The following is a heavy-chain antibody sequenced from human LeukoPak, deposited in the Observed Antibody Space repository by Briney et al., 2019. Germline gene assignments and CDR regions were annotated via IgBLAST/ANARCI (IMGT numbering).Heavy chain of an antibody. J-gene: IGHJ3*02. D-gene: IGHD3-10*01. V-gene: IGHV1-46*01. CDR2: INPSGGST. CDR3: ARPLITMVRGVIITFAFDI. Sequence: ASVKVSCKASGYTFTSYYMHWVRQAPGQGLEWMGIINPSGGSTSYAQKFQGRVTMTRDMSTSTVYMELSSLRSEDTAVYYCARPLITMVRGVIITFAFDIWGQGTMVTVYS. CDR1: GYTFTSYY.